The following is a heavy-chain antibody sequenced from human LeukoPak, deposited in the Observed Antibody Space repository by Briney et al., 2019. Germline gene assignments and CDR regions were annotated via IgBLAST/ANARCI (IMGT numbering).Heavy chain of an antibody. Sequence: PSETLSLTCTVSGGSISSSTYYWGWIRQPPGKGLEWIGSIYYSGSTYYNPSLKSRVTISIDTSKNQFSLKLSSVTAADTAVYYCARRFEVVITTSYFDYWGQGTLVTVSS. CDR3: ARRFEVVITTSYFDY. D-gene: IGHD3-22*01. CDR1: GGSISSSTYY. CDR2: IYYSGST. V-gene: IGHV4-39*01. J-gene: IGHJ4*02.